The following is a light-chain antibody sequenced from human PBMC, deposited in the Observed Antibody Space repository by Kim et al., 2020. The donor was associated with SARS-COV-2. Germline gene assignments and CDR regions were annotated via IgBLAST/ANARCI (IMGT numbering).Light chain of an antibody. Sequence: ELTQPPSASGTPGQRVTISCSGSSSNIGINVVNWYQQLPGTAPKLLIYDSNQRPSGVPDRFSGSKSGTSASLAISWLQSEDEADYFCATWDDSLTGFVLGTGTKVTVL. V-gene: IGLV1-44*01. CDR2: DSN. J-gene: IGLJ1*01. CDR1: SSNIGINV. CDR3: ATWDDSLTGFV.